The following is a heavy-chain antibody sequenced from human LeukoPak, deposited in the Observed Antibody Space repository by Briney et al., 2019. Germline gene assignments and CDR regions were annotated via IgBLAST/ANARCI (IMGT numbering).Heavy chain of an antibody. V-gene: IGHV3-23*01. J-gene: IGHJ4*02. CDR1: GFTFSSYA. CDR2: ISGSDGST. CDR3: ARAGNTRFDY. D-gene: IGHD2/OR15-2a*01. Sequence: GGSLRLSCAASGFTFSSYAMSWVRQAPGKGLEWVSGISGSDGSTYYADSVKGRFTISRDNSKNTLYLQMNSLRAEDTAVYYCARAGNTRFDYWGQGTLVTVSS.